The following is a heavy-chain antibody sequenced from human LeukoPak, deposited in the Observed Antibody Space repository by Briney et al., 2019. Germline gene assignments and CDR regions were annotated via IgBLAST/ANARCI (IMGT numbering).Heavy chain of an antibody. V-gene: IGHV4-61*02. CDR3: ASGGGVVRVYYMDV. CDR1: GGSISSGSYY. D-gene: IGHD2-15*01. J-gene: IGHJ6*03. Sequence: PSETLSLTCTVSGGSISSGSYYWNWIRQPAGKGLEWIGRIYTSGSTNYNPSLKSRVTISVDTSRNQFSLKLSSVTAADTAVYYCASGGGVVRVYYMDVWGKGTTVTVSS. CDR2: IYTSGST.